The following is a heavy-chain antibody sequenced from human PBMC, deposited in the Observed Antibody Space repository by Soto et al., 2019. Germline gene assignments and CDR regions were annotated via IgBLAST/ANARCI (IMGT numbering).Heavy chain of an antibody. Sequence: SQTLSLTCAISGDSVSSNSAAWNWIRQSPSRGLEWLGRTYYRSRWYNDYAVSVKSRVTVNPDTFKAEFFLPLSSVTPADPAVYYSAGTTSHQWYYLGVWDKETTVTVCS. CDR1: GDSVSSNSAA. CDR3: AGTTSHQWYYLGV. D-gene: IGHD7-27*01. J-gene: IGHJ6*03. V-gene: IGHV6-1*01. CDR2: TYYRSRWYN.